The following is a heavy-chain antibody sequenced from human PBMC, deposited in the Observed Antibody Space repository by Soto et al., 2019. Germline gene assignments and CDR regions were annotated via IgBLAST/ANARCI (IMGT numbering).Heavy chain of an antibody. V-gene: IGHV1-69*06. J-gene: IGHJ5*01. CDR1: GGTFSSYG. Sequence: QVQLVQSEAEVKKPGSSVKVSCKASGGTFSSYGISWVRQAPGQELEWLGHILPMLGTTTYAQTFQGRVTLTADTSTSTAYXXLSSLTSAXXXXXXXXREGYTTSSXXXXXXSWG. CDR2: ILPMLGTT. CDR3: XREGYTTSSXXXXXXS. D-gene: IGHD6-6*01.